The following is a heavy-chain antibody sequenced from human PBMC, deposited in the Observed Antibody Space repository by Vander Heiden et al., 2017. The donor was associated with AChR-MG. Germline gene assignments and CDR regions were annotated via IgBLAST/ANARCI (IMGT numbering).Heavy chain of an antibody. CDR2: ISSSSSTI. CDR1: RFTFSRYS. CDR3: ARELNYGGNSRYAFDI. V-gene: IGHV3-48*04. J-gene: IGHJ3*02. D-gene: IGHD4-17*01. Sequence: EVQLVESGGGLVQPGGSLSLTCAASRFTFSRYSMNWVRQAPGKGLEWVSYISSSSSTIYYADSVKGRFTISRDNAKNSLYLQMSSLRAEDTAVYYCARELNYGGNSRYAFDIWGQGTMVTVSS.